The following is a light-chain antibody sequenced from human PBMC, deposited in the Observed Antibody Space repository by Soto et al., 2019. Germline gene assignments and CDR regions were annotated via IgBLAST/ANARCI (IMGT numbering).Light chain of an antibody. CDR2: DES. Sequence: EFVLTQSPGTLSLSPGESATLSCRASQTVRNNYLAWYQQKTGQAPRLLIYDESSRATGIPDRFSGGGSGTDLNLTISRLEPEDFAVYYCQQFSSYPLTCGGGTKVDIK. J-gene: IGKJ4*01. V-gene: IGKV3-20*01. CDR1: QTVRNNY. CDR3: QQFSSYPLT.